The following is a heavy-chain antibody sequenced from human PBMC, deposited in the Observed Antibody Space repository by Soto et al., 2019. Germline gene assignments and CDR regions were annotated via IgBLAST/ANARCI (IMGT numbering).Heavy chain of an antibody. V-gene: IGHV3-21*01. CDR2: INNGGEYI. CDR1: GSPFSSYG. J-gene: IGHJ4*02. Sequence: EVQVVESGGGLVKPGGSLRLSCTAPGSPFSSYGMNWVRQAPGKGLEWVASINNGGEYIYYADSVQGRFTISRDNAKNSLYLLMNSLRAEDTAVYFCARDESAGSSIRYWGQGTLGTVSS. D-gene: IGHD6-13*01. CDR3: ARDESAGSSIRY.